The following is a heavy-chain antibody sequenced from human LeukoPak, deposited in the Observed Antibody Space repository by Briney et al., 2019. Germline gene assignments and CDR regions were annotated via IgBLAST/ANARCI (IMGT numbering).Heavy chain of an antibody. Sequence: SETLSLTCSVSVGSISSNTYYWGWIRQPPGKGLEWIGSISKSTYYNPSLKSRVTISVDTSKNQLSLKLNSVTAADTAVYYCARHLRGGWYGVDYWGQGTLVTVSS. CDR3: ARHLRGGWYGVDY. V-gene: IGHV4-39*01. J-gene: IGHJ4*02. CDR2: ISKST. D-gene: IGHD6-19*01. CDR1: VGSISSNTYY.